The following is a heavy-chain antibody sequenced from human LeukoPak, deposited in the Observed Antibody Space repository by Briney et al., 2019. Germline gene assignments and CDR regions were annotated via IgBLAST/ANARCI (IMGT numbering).Heavy chain of an antibody. Sequence: SETLSLTCTVSGGSITSNYWSWIRQPPGKGLEWIGYIYYSGTTNCNPSLKSRVTMSVDTSKNQFSLKLSSVTAADTAVYYCTRARYSGYVIDYWGQGTLVTVPS. CDR2: IYYSGTT. CDR1: GGSITSNY. J-gene: IGHJ4*02. CDR3: TRARYSGYVIDY. D-gene: IGHD5-12*01. V-gene: IGHV4-59*01.